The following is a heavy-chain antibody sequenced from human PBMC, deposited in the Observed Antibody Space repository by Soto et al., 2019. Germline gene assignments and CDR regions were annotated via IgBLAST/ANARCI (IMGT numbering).Heavy chain of an antibody. CDR1: GGSISSGGYY. D-gene: IGHD6-13*01. Sequence: PSETLSLTCTVSGGSISSGGYYWSWIRQHPGKGLEWIGYIYYSGSTYYNPSLKSRVTISVDTSKNQFSLKLSSVTAADTAVYYCASIYSSSWYGLYFDYWGQGTLVTVSS. V-gene: IGHV4-31*03. J-gene: IGHJ4*02. CDR2: IYYSGST. CDR3: ASIYSSSWYGLYFDY.